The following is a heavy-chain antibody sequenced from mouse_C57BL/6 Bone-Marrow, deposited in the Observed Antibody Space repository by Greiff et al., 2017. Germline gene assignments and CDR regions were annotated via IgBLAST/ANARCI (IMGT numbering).Heavy chain of an antibody. Sequence: EVQLQESGPELVKPGDSVKISCKASGYSFTGYFMNWVMQSHGKSLEWIGRINPYNGDTFYNQKFKGKATLTVDKSSSTAHMELRSLTSEDSAVYYCARALITTVVMDYWGQGTSVTVSS. D-gene: IGHD1-1*01. V-gene: IGHV1-20*01. J-gene: IGHJ4*01. CDR3: ARALITTVVMDY. CDR2: INPYNGDT. CDR1: GYSFTGYF.